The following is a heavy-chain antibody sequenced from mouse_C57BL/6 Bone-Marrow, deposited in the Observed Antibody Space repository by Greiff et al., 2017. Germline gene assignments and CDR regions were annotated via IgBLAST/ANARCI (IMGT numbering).Heavy chain of an antibody. V-gene: IGHV14-4*01. J-gene: IGHJ4*01. CDR3: TTVYYGSSYYYAMDY. Sequence: EVQLQQSGAELVRPGASVKLSCTASGFNIKDDYMHWVKQRPEQGLEWIGWIDPENGDTEYASKFQGKATITADTSSNTAYLQLSSLTSDDTAVYYCTTVYYGSSYYYAMDYWGQGTSVTVSS. CDR1: GFNIKDDY. D-gene: IGHD1-1*01. CDR2: IDPENGDT.